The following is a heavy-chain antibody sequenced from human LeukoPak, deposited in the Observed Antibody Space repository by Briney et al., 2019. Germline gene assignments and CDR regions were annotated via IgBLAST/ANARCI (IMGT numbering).Heavy chain of an antibody. V-gene: IGHV3-33*01. D-gene: IGHD3-22*01. CDR1: GFTLRHYV. CDR3: ARVAGLLAPCTFYFDY. CDR2: IWYDGSNK. J-gene: IGHJ4*02. Sequence: PGRSLTLSRPASGFTLRHYVMHWVRQAPGKGLEWVAVIWYDGSNKYYGDSVKGRFTISRDNSKNTLYLQMNSLRAEDTAVYYCARVAGLLAPCTFYFDYWGQGTLVTVSS.